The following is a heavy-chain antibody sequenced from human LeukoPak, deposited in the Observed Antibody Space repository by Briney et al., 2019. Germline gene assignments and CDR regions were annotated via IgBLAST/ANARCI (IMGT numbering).Heavy chain of an antibody. Sequence: SETLSLTCSVSGGSISSFYWNWIRQPPGKGLEWIGDIYSSGNTNYSPSLQSRVTISVDTSKNQFSLQLSSVTAADTAVYYCARVVRGGVFDHWGQGALVTISS. CDR3: ARVVRGGVFDH. CDR1: GGSISSFY. D-gene: IGHD3-10*02. V-gene: IGHV4-4*09. CDR2: IYSSGNT. J-gene: IGHJ4*02.